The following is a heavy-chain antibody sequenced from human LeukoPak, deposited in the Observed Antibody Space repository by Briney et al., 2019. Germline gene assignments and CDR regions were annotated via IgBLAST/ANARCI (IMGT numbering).Heavy chain of an antibody. V-gene: IGHV4-4*07. D-gene: IGHD3-3*01. CDR2: IYTSGST. CDR1: GGSISSYY. J-gene: IGHJ3*02. Sequence: PSETLSLTCTVSGGSISSYYWSCIRQPAGKGLEWIGRIYTSGSTNYNPSLKSRVTISVDKSKNQFSLKLSSVTAADTAVYYCARALRFLEWFPHDAFDIWGQGTMVTVSS. CDR3: ARALRFLEWFPHDAFDI.